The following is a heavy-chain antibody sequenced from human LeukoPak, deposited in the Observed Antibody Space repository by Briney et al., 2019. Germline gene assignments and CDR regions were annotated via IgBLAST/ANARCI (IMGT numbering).Heavy chain of an antibody. J-gene: IGHJ4*02. CDR2: TYYRSKWYN. Sequence: SQTLSLTCAISGDSVSSNSAAWNWIRQSPSRGLEWLGRTYYRSKWYNDYAVSVKSRITINPDTSKNQFSLQLNSVTPEDTSVYYCARERYVEYYGSGSCYDYWGQGTLVTVSS. D-gene: IGHD3-10*01. V-gene: IGHV6-1*01. CDR1: GDSVSSNSAA. CDR3: ARERYVEYYGSGSCYDY.